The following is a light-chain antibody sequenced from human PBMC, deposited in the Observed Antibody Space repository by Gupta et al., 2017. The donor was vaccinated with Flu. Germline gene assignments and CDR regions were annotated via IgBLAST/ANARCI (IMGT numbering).Light chain of an antibody. V-gene: IGLV1-51*01. J-gene: IGLJ3*02. CDR1: SSNIENNY. CDR3: GSWDSSPSAWV. CDR2: ENS. Sequence: QSVLTQPPSVSAAPRQKVTISCSGSSSNIENNYVSWYQQLPGTAPQLLIYENSKRPSGSPDRFSGAKSYTSATLGITGLQTGEEADYYCGSWDSSPSAWVFGGGTKLTVL.